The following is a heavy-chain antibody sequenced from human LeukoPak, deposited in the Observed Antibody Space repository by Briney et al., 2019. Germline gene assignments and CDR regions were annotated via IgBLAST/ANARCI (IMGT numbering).Heavy chain of an antibody. Sequence: ASVKVSCKASGYTFTSYDINWVRQATGQGLEWMGWMNPNRGNTGYAQKFQGRVAMTRDTSISTAYMELSRLRSDDTAVYYCARGGGDSSSFVSVYFDYWGQGTLVTVSS. CDR3: ARGGGDSSSFVSVYFDY. V-gene: IGHV1-8*01. CDR1: GYTFTSYD. D-gene: IGHD6-13*01. J-gene: IGHJ4*02. CDR2: MNPNRGNT.